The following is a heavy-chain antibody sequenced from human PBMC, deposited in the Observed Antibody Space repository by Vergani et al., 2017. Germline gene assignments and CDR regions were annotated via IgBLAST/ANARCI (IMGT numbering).Heavy chain of an antibody. J-gene: IGHJ6*02. D-gene: IGHD2-15*01. V-gene: IGHV3-15*01. CDR1: GFTFSNAW. CDR2: IKSKTDGGTT. CDR3: ANPSGGSVYLGGMDV. Sequence: EVQLVESGGGLVKPGGSLRLSCAASGFTFSNAWMSWVRQAPGKGLEWVGRIKSKTDGGTTDYAAPVKGRFTISRDDSKNTLYLQMNSLRAEDTAVYYCANPSGGSVYLGGMDVWGQGTTVTVSS.